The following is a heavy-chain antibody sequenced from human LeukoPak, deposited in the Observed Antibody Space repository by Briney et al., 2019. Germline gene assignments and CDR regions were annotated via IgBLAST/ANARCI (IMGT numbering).Heavy chain of an antibody. CDR2: IFASGST. D-gene: IGHD2-8*01. CDR1: GGSISNYY. CDR3: ARGRYATGYFSGMDV. V-gene: IGHV4-4*07. Sequence: SETLSLTCTVSGGSISNYYWSWIRQPAGKGLEWIGRIFASGSTNSNPSPKSRVTMSVDTSRNQFSLKLSSVTAADTAVYYCARGRYATGYFSGMDVWGRGTTVTVSS. J-gene: IGHJ6*02.